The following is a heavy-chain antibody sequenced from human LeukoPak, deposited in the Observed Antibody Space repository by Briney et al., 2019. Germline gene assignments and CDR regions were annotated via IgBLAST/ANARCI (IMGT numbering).Heavy chain of an antibody. D-gene: IGHD1-26*01. CDR1: GFTFSSYA. J-gene: IGHJ3*02. Sequence: PGGSLRLSCAASGFTFSSYAMHWVRQAPGKGLEWVAVISYDGSNKYYADSVKGRFTISRDNSKNTLYLQMNSLRAEDTAVYYCARDGGATNAFDIWGQGTMVTVSS. CDR2: ISYDGSNK. V-gene: IGHV3-30-3*01. CDR3: ARDGGATNAFDI.